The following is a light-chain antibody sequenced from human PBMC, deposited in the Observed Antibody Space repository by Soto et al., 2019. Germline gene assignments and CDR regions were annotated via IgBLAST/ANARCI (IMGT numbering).Light chain of an antibody. J-gene: IGKJ3*01. V-gene: IGKV1-39*01. CDR1: QSISSY. CDR2: AAS. CDR3: QQCFNIPFT. Sequence: DIQMTQSPSSLSASVGDRVTITCRASQSISSYLNWYQKKPGKAPELLIYAASSLQGGVPSRFSCSRSGTYFTLTISSLQPEDFETYYCQQCFNIPFTFGPGTKVDIK.